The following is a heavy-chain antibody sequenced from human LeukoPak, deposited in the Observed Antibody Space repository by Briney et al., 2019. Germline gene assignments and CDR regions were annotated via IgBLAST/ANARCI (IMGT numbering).Heavy chain of an antibody. CDR2: INWNGGST. D-gene: IGHD3-22*01. Sequence: PGGSLRLSCAASGFTFDDYGMSWVRQAPGKGLEWVSGINWNGGSTGYADSVKGRFTISRDNAKNSLYLQMNSLRAEDTALYYCARVGYYDSSGYPFDYWGQRTLVTVSS. CDR3: ARVGYYDSSGYPFDY. J-gene: IGHJ4*02. V-gene: IGHV3-20*04. CDR1: GFTFDDYG.